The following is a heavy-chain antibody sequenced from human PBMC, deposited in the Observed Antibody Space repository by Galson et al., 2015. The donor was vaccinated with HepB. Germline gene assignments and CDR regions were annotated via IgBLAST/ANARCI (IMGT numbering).Heavy chain of an antibody. D-gene: IGHD2-21*02. CDR2: IWYDGSNK. CDR3: ARVRYCGGDCFDALDI. J-gene: IGHJ3*02. CDR1: GFTFSSYG. Sequence: LRLSCAASGFTFSSYGMHWVRQAPGKGLEWVAVIWYDGSNKYYADSVKGRFTISRDNSKNTLYLQMNSLRTEDTAVYYCARVRYCGGDCFDALDIWGQGTMVTVSS. V-gene: IGHV3-33*01.